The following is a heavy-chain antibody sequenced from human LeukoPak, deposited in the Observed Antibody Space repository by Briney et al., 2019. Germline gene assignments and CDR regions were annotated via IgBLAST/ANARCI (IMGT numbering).Heavy chain of an antibody. J-gene: IGHJ6*02. CDR1: GGTFSSYS. CDR2: IIPIFDTA. Sequence: SVKVSCKASGGTFSSYSISWVRQAPGQGLEWMGGIIPIFDTADYAQKFQGRVTITADESTSTAYMELSSLRSEDTAVFYCARISLGAIWGHYYGMDVWGQGTTVTVSS. V-gene: IGHV1-69*13. CDR3: ARISLGAIWGHYYGMDV. D-gene: IGHD1-26*01.